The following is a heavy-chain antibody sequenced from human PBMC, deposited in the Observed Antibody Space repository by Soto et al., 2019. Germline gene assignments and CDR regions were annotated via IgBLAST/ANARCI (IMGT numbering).Heavy chain of an antibody. V-gene: IGHV3-23*01. Sequence: EVQLLESGGGLVEPGGSRRLSCAASGFTFSSYTMSWVRQAPGKGLEWVSTISGSGSSTYSADSVKGRFTISRDNSKNTLYLQMNSLRVEDTVIYYCAKGWGIDYRGQGTLVTVSS. CDR3: AKGWGIDY. CDR2: ISGSGSST. D-gene: IGHD7-27*01. J-gene: IGHJ4*02. CDR1: GFTFSSYT.